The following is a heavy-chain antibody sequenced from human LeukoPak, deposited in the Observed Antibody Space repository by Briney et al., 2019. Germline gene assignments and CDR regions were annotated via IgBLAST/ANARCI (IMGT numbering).Heavy chain of an antibody. CDR2: IRPDGRET. Sequence: GGSLRLSCAASGFTFTNHWMHWVRQAPGKGLVWVSRIRPDGRETNHAGSVKGRFTISRDNAKNTLYLQMNSLRAEDTAVYYCARDPRGPAAPDYWGQGTLVTVSS. D-gene: IGHD2-2*01. J-gene: IGHJ4*02. CDR1: GFTFTNHW. CDR3: ARDPRGPAAPDY. V-gene: IGHV3-74*01.